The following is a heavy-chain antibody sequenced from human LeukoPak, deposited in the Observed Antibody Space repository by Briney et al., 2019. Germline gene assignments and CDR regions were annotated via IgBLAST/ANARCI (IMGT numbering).Heavy chain of an antibody. V-gene: IGHV1-8*01. Sequence: ASVKVSCKTSGYTFTNSDINWVRQASGQGLEWMAWMNPNSGNTGDAEESEGRITMTRNTSINTAYLELHGLRSEDTAVYFCARGRYHHRSGLYYNVGFDSWGQGTLVTVSS. CDR1: GYTFTNSD. D-gene: IGHD3-22*01. CDR3: ARGRYHHRSGLYYNVGFDS. CDR2: MNPNSGNT. J-gene: IGHJ4*02.